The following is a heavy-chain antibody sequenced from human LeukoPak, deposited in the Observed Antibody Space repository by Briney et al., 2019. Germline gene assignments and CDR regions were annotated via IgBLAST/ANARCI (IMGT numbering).Heavy chain of an antibody. Sequence: ASEKLSCKVSGYTFTSYDNNWMRQPPGQGLERKGWMNTNSGNTGYAQKFQGRVTMTRNHSISPAYMELSSLRSEGSALYYCARHPVVPAGIFSVSRRDWFDRWGQGTLVAVSS. V-gene: IGHV1-8*02. J-gene: IGHJ5*02. D-gene: IGHD2-2*01. CDR2: MNTNSGNT. CDR3: ARHPVVPAGIFSVSRRDWFDR. CDR1: GYTFTSYD.